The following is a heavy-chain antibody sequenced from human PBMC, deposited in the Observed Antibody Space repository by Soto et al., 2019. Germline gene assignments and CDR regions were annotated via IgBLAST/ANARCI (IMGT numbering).Heavy chain of an antibody. V-gene: IGHV4-30-4*01. CDR2: IYHGGST. CDR3: AGGLSGDKVDY. CDR1: GGSISSGDYF. J-gene: IGHJ4*02. D-gene: IGHD7-27*01. Sequence: QVQLQESGPGLVEPSQTLSLTCTVSGGSISSGDYFWSWIRQPPVEGLEWIGHIYHGGSTYNNPSLKTRVTISVDTSKNQFSLNLNSVTAADTAVYYCAGGLSGDKVDYWGQGILVTVSS.